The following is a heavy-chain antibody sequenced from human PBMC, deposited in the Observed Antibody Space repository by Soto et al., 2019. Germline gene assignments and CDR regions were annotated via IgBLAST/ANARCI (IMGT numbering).Heavy chain of an antibody. D-gene: IGHD2-2*01. J-gene: IGHJ6*02. CDR3: ARHVPYCSDTSHCAYGMDV. CDR1: GGSFSSYY. CDR2: IYYSGST. Sequence: PSETLSLTCAVSGGSFSSYYWSWIRQPPGEGLEWIGSIYYSGSTNYNPSLKSRVTISIDTSKNQFSLKLSSVTAADTAVYYCARHVPYCSDTSHCAYGMDVWGQGTTVTVS. V-gene: IGHV4-59*08.